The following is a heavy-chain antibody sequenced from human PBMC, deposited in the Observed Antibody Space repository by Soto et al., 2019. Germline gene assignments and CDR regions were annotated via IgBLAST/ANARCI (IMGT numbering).Heavy chain of an antibody. Sequence: SETLSLTCTVSGGSISSGGYYWSWIRQHPGKGLERIGYIYYSGSTYYNPSLKSRVTISVDTSKNQFSLKLSSVTAADTAVYYCARDRIVVVDYYYYGMDVWGQGTTVTVSS. D-gene: IGHD2-21*01. V-gene: IGHV4-31*03. CDR1: GGSISSGGYY. J-gene: IGHJ6*02. CDR3: ARDRIVVVDYYYYGMDV. CDR2: IYYSGST.